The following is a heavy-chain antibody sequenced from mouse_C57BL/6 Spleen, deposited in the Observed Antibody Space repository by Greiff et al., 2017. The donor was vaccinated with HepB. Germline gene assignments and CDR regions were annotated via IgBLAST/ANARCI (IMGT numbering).Heavy chain of an antibody. J-gene: IGHJ3*01. V-gene: IGHV1-69*01. CDR1: GYTFTSYW. CDR3: ARGHYCGSSYTWFAY. CDR2: IDPSDSYT. Sequence: VQLQQPGAELVMPGASVKLSCKASGYTFTSYWMHWVKQRPGQGLEWIGEIDPSDSYTNYNQKFKGKSTLTVDKSSSTAYMQLSSLTSEDSAVYYCARGHYCGSSYTWFAYWGQGTLVTVSA. D-gene: IGHD1-1*01.